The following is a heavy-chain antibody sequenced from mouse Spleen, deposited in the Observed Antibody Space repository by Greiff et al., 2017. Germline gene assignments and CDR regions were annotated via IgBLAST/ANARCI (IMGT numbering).Heavy chain of an antibody. Sequence: QVQLQQSGAELMKPGASVKLSCRATGYTFTGYWIEWVKQRPGHGLEWIGEILPGSGSTNYNEKFKGKATFTADTSSNTAYMQLSSLTTEDSAIYYCARSLIYYDYGAWFAYWGQGTLVTVSA. CDR1: GYTFTGYW. CDR3: ARSLIYYDYGAWFAY. V-gene: IGHV1-9*01. CDR2: ILPGSGST. D-gene: IGHD2-4*01. J-gene: IGHJ3*01.